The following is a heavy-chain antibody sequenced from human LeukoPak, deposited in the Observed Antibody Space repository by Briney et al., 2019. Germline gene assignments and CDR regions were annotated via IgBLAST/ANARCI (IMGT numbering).Heavy chain of an antibody. Sequence: PGGSLRLSCAASGFTFSSYAMSWVRQAPGKGLEWVSAISGSGGSTYYADSVKGRFTISRDNSKNTLYLQMNSLRAEDTAVYYCAKDSSSGGSYYRFLFGYFDYWGQGTLVTVSS. CDR2: ISGSGGST. V-gene: IGHV3-23*01. D-gene: IGHD1-26*01. CDR3: AKDSSSGGSYYRFLFGYFDY. J-gene: IGHJ4*02. CDR1: GFTFSSYA.